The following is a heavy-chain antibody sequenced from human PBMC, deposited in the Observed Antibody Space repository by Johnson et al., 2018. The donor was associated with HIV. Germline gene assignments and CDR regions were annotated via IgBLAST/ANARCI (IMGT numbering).Heavy chain of an antibody. V-gene: IGHV3-23*04. CDR3: ARGCRDGYTCDVFDV. Sequence: VQLVESGGGVVQPGRSLRLSCAASGFTFSSYAMSWVRQAPGQGLEWVSAISGSGGSTYYADSVKGRFTISRDNSRNTLYLQMNSLRAEDTAVYFCARGCRDGYTCDVFDVWGQGTRVTVSS. CDR2: ISGSGGST. J-gene: IGHJ3*01. CDR1: GFTFSSYA. D-gene: IGHD5-24*01.